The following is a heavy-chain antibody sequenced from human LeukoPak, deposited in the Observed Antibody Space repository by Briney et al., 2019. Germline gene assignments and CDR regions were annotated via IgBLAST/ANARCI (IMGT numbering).Heavy chain of an antibody. CDR3: ARDARAGRRRGAFDI. V-gene: IGHV4-30-4*08. D-gene: IGHD2-2*01. CDR1: GGSLSSGDYY. Sequence: SETLSLTRTVSGGSLSSGDYYWSWIRQPPGKGLEWLGYIYYSGSTYYNPSLKSRVTISVDTSKNQFSLKLSSVTAADTAVYYCARDARAGRRRGAFDIWGQGTMVTVSS. CDR2: IYYSGST. J-gene: IGHJ3*02.